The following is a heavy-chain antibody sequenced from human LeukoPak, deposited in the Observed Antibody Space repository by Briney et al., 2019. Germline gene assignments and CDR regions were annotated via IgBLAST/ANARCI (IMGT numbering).Heavy chain of an antibody. Sequence: SVKVSCKASGGTFSSYAISWVRQAPGQGLEWMGGIIPIFGTANYAQKFQGRVTITADKSTSTAYMELSSLRSEDTAVYYCGTGIAVAGTGPHYYYMDVWGKGTTVTVSS. CDR3: GTGIAVAGTGPHYYYMDV. CDR1: GGTFSSYA. D-gene: IGHD6-19*01. V-gene: IGHV1-69*06. CDR2: IIPIFGTA. J-gene: IGHJ6*03.